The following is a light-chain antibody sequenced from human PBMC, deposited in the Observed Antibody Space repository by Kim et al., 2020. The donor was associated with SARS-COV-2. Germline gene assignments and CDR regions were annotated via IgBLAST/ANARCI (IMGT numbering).Light chain of an antibody. J-gene: IGKJ4*01. CDR1: QDINNY. V-gene: IGKV1-27*01. CDR3: QKYISAPLT. Sequence: ASVGDRVTMTCRASQDINNYLAWYQQKPGTAPKLLIYAASTLQSGVPSRFIGRRSGTDFTLTISSLQPEDVATYYGQKYISAPLTFGGGTKVDIK. CDR2: AAS.